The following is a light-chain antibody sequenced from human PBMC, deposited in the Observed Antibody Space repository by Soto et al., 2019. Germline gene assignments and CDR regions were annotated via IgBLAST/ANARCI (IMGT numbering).Light chain of an antibody. V-gene: IGKV3-11*01. CDR2: GAS. J-gene: IGKJ1*01. CDR1: QTVFSNY. Sequence: LTQSPGTLSLRPMEIGRLCFMGTQTVFSNYIGWYQQKPAQAPRRLIYGASNRATGIPARFSGSGSGTDFTLTISSLEPEDFAVYYCQQRSHWPPTFGQGTKVDNK. CDR3: QQRSHWPPT.